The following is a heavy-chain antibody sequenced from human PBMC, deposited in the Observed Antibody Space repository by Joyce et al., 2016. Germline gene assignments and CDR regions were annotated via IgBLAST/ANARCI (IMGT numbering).Heavy chain of an antibody. J-gene: IGHJ4*02. D-gene: IGHD1-14*01. Sequence: QVQLQESGPGLVKPSQTLSLTCTVSGGSINNDDYYWSWIRQHPDKGLECVGYIYYSGTTFYPPSLKSRVTISLGRSKNQFSLKLNSVTAADAAVYYCARGSGNTEFDLWGQGTLVTVSS. CDR1: GGSINNDDYY. CDR2: IYYSGTT. CDR3: ARGSGNTEFDL. V-gene: IGHV4-31*03.